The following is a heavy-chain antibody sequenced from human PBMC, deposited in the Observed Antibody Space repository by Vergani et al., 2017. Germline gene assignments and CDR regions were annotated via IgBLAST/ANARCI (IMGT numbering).Heavy chain of an antibody. CDR1: GGSISSGSYY. CDR3: ARGYCSSTSCYPGWYNWFDP. V-gene: IGHV4-61*02. CDR2: SYTSGST. J-gene: IGHJ5*02. D-gene: IGHD2-2*01. Sequence: QVQLQESGPGLVKPSQTLSLTCTVSGGSISSGSYYWSWIRQPAGKGLEWIGRSYTSGSTNYNPSLKSRVTISVDTSKNQFSLKLGSVTAADTAVYYCARGYCSSTSCYPGWYNWFDPWGQGTLVTVSS.